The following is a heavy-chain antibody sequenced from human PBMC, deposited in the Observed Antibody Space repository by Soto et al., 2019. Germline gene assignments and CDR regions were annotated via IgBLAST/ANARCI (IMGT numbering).Heavy chain of an antibody. V-gene: IGHV3-30-3*01. J-gene: IGHJ6*02. CDR1: GFTFSSYA. CDR3: SRDAYYYDRSGYYDYYYGMDV. D-gene: IGHD3-22*01. CDR2: ISYDGSNK. Sequence: GGSLRLSCAASGFTFSSYAMHWVRQAPGKGLEWVAVISYDGSNKYYADSVKGRFTISRDNSKNTLYLQMNSLRAEDTAVYYCSRDAYYYDRSGYYDYYYGMDVWGQGTTVTVSS.